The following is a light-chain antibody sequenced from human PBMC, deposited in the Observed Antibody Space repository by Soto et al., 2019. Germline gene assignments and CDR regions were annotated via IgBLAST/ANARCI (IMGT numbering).Light chain of an antibody. J-gene: IGLJ3*02. CDR1: NIGSKS. V-gene: IGLV3-21*02. CDR3: QVWDSRSDHVV. CDR2: DDT. Sequence: SYELTQPPSVSVAPGQTARITCAENNIGSKSVHWYQQRPGQAPVLVVYDDTDRPSGIPERFSGSNSGNTATLTISRVEAGDEADYHCQVWDSRSDHVVFGGGTKLTVL.